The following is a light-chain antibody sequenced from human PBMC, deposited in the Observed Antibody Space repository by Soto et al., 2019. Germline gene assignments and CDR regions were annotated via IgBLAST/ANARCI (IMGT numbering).Light chain of an antibody. J-gene: IGKJ4*01. Sequence: EIVLTQSPGTLSFSPGQTATLSCRASQSVDNTYLAWYQQKPGQAPRLLIYGASSRATDISDRFSGSGSGTDFTLTISRLEPEDFAVYYCHHCGFSPRALTFGGGTKVEIK. CDR1: QSVDNTY. CDR3: HHCGFSPRALT. V-gene: IGKV3-20*01. CDR2: GAS.